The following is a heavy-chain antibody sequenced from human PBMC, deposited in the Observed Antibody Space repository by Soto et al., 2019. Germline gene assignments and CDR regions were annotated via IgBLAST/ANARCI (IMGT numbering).Heavy chain of an antibody. CDR2: IIPILGIA. Sequence: QVQLVQSGAEVKKPGSSVKVSCKASGGTFSSYTISWVRQAPGQGLEWMGRIIPILGIANYAQKFQGRVTITADKSKSTAYMELSSLVSEDAAVDFGARGVVVLAAFDWFDPWGQGTMVTVSS. CDR1: GGTFSSYT. V-gene: IGHV1-69*02. CDR3: ARGVVVLAAFDWFDP. J-gene: IGHJ5*02. D-gene: IGHD2-15*01.